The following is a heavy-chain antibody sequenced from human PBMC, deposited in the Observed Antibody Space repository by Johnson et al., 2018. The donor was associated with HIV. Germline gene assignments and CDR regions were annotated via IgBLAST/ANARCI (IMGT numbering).Heavy chain of an antibody. J-gene: IGHJ3*02. D-gene: IGHD1-26*01. CDR3: ARGRASWELYDAFEI. Sequence: HVQLVESGGGVVQPGRSLRLSCAASGFTFSSYGVHWVRQAPGKGLEWVAVISYDGSNEYYADSVKGRFTISRDNSKNTLYLQMSSLRAGDTVVDYCARGRASWELYDAFEIWGQGTMVIVSS. CDR2: ISYDGSNE. V-gene: IGHV3-30*19. CDR1: GFTFSSYG.